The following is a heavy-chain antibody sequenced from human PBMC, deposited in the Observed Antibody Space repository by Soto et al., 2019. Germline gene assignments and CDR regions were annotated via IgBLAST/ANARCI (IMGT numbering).Heavy chain of an antibody. D-gene: IGHD6-19*01. Sequence: QVQLVESGGGVVQPGRSLRLSCAASGFTFSSYAMHWVRQAPGKGLEGVAVISYDGSNKYYADSVKGRFTISRDNSKNTLYLQMNSLRAEDMAVYYCARDLKWGGYGYYYGMDVWGQGTTVTVSS. CDR1: GFTFSSYA. V-gene: IGHV3-30-3*01. CDR3: ARDLKWGGYGYYYGMDV. CDR2: ISYDGSNK. J-gene: IGHJ6*02.